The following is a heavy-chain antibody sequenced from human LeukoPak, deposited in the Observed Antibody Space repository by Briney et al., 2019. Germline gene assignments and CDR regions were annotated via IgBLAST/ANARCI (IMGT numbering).Heavy chain of an antibody. CDR3: ARGYDYMDY. CDR2: IYYSGST. CDR1: GGSISSSSYY. D-gene: IGHD2-15*01. Sequence: SETLSLTCTVSGGSISSSSYYWGWIRQPPGKGLEWIGSIYYSGSTYYNPSLKSRVTISVDTSKNQFSLKLTSVTAADTAMYYCARGYDYMDYWGQGTLVTVSS. J-gene: IGHJ4*02. V-gene: IGHV4-39*07.